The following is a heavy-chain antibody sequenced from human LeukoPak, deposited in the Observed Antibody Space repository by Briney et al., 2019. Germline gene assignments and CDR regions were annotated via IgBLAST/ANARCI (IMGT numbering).Heavy chain of an antibody. D-gene: IGHD3-10*01. CDR1: GFTFSSYA. CDR2: ISGSGDTT. Sequence: GGSLRLSCAASGFTFSSYAMSWVRQAPGKGLEWVSGISGSGDTTNYADSVKGRFTISIDNSKNTLYLQMNNLRGEDTAVYYCARGIVRGVSAPDYWGQGTLVTVSS. CDR3: ARGIVRGVSAPDY. V-gene: IGHV3-23*01. J-gene: IGHJ4*02.